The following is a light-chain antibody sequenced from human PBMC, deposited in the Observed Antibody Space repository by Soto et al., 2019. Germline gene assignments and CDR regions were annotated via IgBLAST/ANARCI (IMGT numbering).Light chain of an antibody. CDR2: EVN. Sequence: QSALTQPASVTGSPGQSITISCTGTSSDVGGSNHVSWYQHYPGRAPKLIISEVNKRPSGVPDRFSGSKSGNTASLTVSGLQAEDEADYYCTSYGGRDNLMFGGGTKLTVL. CDR3: TSYGGRDNLM. CDR1: SSDVGGSNH. J-gene: IGLJ3*02. V-gene: IGLV2-8*01.